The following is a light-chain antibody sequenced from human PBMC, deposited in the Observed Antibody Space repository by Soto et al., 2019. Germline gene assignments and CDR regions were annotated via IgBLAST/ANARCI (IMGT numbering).Light chain of an antibody. V-gene: IGLV3-9*01. CDR3: QVWDISTASGV. CDR1: NIGSKN. Sequence: SYELTQPLSVSVALGQTARITCGGNNIGSKNVHWYQQKPGQAPVLVIYRDTNRPSGIPERFSGSNSGNSATLTISRAQAGDEADYYCQVWDISTASGVFGGGTKVTVL. CDR2: RDT. J-gene: IGLJ2*01.